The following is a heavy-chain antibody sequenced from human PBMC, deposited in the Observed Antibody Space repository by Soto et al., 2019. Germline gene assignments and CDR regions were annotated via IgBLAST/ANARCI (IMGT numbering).Heavy chain of an antibody. J-gene: IGHJ6*02. CDR2: IKQDGSEN. V-gene: IGHV3-7*03. D-gene: IGHD6-19*01. CDR3: ARDGPFISVAAPAFQYAMDV. Sequence: VWSLRLSCAASSFTFSSYWLSWVRQAPGKGLEWVATIKQDGSENYYVDSVEGRFTISRDNAKNSLYLQMSSLRADDTAVYYCARDGPFISVAAPAFQYAMDVWGQGTTVTVSS. CDR1: SFTFSSYW.